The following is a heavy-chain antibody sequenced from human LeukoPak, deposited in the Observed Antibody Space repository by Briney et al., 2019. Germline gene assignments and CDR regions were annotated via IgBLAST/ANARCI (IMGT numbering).Heavy chain of an antibody. CDR2: FYPGGSDT. CDR1: GYPFTTYW. J-gene: IGHJ6*02. V-gene: IGHV5-51*01. D-gene: IGHD3-16*01. CDR3: ARLGGGSYYYGMDV. Sequence: GESLKISCKGSGYPFTTYWIAWVPQSPGKGLEWMGIFYPGGSDTRYSPSFQGQVTISADKSISTAYLQWSSLKASDTAMYYCARLGGGSYYYGMDVWGQGTTVTVSS.